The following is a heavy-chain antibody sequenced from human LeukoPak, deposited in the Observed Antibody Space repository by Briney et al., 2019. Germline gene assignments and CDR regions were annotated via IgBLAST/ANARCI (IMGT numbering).Heavy chain of an antibody. J-gene: IGHJ3*02. CDR1: GGSISSYY. V-gene: IGHV4-59*01. Sequence: SETLSLTCTVSGGSISSYYWSWLRQPPGKGLEWIGYIYYSGSTNYNPSLKSRVTISVDTSKNQFSLKLSSVTAADTAVYYCAKYYHDSSGYGAFDIWGQGTMVTVSS. CDR3: AKYYHDSSGYGAFDI. CDR2: IYYSGST. D-gene: IGHD3-22*01.